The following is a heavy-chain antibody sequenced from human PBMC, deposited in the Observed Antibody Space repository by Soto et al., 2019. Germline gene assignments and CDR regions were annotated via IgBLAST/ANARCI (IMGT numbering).Heavy chain of an antibody. CDR2: IFHSGIT. CDR1: GDSFSNHY. V-gene: IGHV4-59*11. CDR3: ARDRYFYDSRGYYRTLDS. J-gene: IGHJ5*01. Sequence: ETLSLTCTISGDSFSNHYWTWIRQSPGKGLEWIGYIFHSGITDYNPSVKSRVTISIDKSRNLFSLNLTSVTAADTAVYYCARDRYFYDSRGYYRTLDSWGQGTLVTVSS. D-gene: IGHD3-22*01.